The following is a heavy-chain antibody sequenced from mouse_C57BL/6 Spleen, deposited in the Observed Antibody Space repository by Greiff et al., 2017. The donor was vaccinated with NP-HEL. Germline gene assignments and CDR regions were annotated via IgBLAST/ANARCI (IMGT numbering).Heavy chain of an antibody. CDR2: IYPGSGNT. V-gene: IGHV1-66*01. J-gene: IGHJ1*03. CDR1: GYSFTSYY. Sequence: QVQLQQSGPELVKPGASVKISCKASGYSFTSYYIHWVKQRPGQGLEWIGWIYPGSGNTKYNEKFKGKATLTADTSSSTAYMQLSSLTSEDSAVYYCARDYDYEGWYFDVWGTGTTVTVSS. D-gene: IGHD2-4*01. CDR3: ARDYDYEGWYFDV.